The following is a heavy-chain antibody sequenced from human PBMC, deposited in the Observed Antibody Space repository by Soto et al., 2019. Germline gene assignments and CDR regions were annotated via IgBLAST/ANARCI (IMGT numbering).Heavy chain of an antibody. J-gene: IGHJ6*02. CDR1: GFTFDDYA. Sequence: EVQLVESGGGLVQPGRSLRLSCAASGFTFDDYAMHWVRQAPGKGLEWVSGISWNSGSIGYADSVKGRFTISRDNAKKSLYLQMNSLRAEDTALYYCAKVFWSGEEYYYYGMDVWGQGTTVTVSS. V-gene: IGHV3-9*01. CDR3: AKVFWSGEEYYYYGMDV. D-gene: IGHD3-3*01. CDR2: ISWNSGSI.